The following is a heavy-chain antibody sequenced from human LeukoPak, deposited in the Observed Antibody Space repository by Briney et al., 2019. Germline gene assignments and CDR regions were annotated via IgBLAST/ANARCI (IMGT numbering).Heavy chain of an antibody. J-gene: IGHJ4*02. D-gene: IGHD3-9*01. CDR2: SYYSGST. CDR1: GGSISSYY. V-gene: IGHV4-59*01. CDR3: AGEYYDILTGYYRIDY. Sequence: SETLSLTCTVSGGSISSYYWSWIRQPPGKGLEWIGYSYYSGSTNYNPSLKSRVTISVDTSKNQFSLKLSSVTAADTAVYYCAGEYYDILTGYYRIDYWGQGTLVTVSS.